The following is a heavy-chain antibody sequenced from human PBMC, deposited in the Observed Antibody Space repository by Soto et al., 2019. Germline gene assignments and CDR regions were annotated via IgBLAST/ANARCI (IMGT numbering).Heavy chain of an antibody. CDR3: ARGGLRYCSGGSCSYDAFDI. J-gene: IGHJ3*02. D-gene: IGHD2-15*01. V-gene: IGHV1-8*01. Sequence: ASVKVSCTASGYSFTSYDINWVRQATGQGLEWMGWMNPNSGNTGYAQKFQGRVTMTRNTSISTAYMELSSLRSEDTAVYYCARGGLRYCSGGSCSYDAFDIWGQGTMVTVSS. CDR2: MNPNSGNT. CDR1: GYSFTSYD.